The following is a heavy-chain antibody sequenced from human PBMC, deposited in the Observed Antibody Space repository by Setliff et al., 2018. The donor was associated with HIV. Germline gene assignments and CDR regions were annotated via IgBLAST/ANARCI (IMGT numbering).Heavy chain of an antibody. CDR3: TTGPYNGYSD. CDR1: GFTFSSYG. J-gene: IGHJ1*01. V-gene: IGHV3-33*03. D-gene: IGHD5-12*01. CDR2: IWYDGSNK. Sequence: GSLRLSCAASGFTFSSYGMHWVRQAPGKGLEWVAVIWYDGSNKYYADSVKGRFTISRDNARNTVYLQMNSLTAEDTAIYYCTTGPYNGYSDWGQGTLVTVSS.